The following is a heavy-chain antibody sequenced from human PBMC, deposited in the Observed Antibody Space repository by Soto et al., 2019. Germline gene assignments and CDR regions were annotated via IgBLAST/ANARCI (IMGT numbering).Heavy chain of an antibody. V-gene: IGHV3-23*01. J-gene: IGHJ2*01. CDR1: GFTFSSYA. Sequence: HPGGSLRLSCAASGFTFSSYAMSWVRQAPGKGLEWVSAISGSGGSTYYADSVKGRFTISRDNSKNTLYLQMNSLRAEDTAVYYCAKDTRDPPVWYFDLWGRGALVTVSS. CDR2: ISGSGGST. CDR3: AKDTRDPPVWYFDL.